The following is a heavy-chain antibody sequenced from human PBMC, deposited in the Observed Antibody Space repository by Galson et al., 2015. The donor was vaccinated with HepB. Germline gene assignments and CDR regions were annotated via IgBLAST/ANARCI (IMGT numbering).Heavy chain of an antibody. D-gene: IGHD6-25*01. V-gene: IGHV1-69*02. J-gene: IGHJ3*02. CDR1: GGTFSSYT. CDR3: ARVRDLLSGYNAFDI. CDR2: IIPILGIA. Sequence: SVKVSCKASGGTFSSYTISWVRQAPGQGLEWMGRIIPILGIANYAQKFQGRVTITADKSTSTAYMELRSLRSDDTAVYYCARVRDLLSGYNAFDIWGQGTMVTVSS.